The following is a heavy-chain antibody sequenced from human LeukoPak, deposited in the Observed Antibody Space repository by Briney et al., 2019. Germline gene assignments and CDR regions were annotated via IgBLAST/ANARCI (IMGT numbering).Heavy chain of an antibody. D-gene: IGHD3-22*01. J-gene: IGHJ4*02. CDR2: IKEDGSEK. CDR1: GFTFSRYW. CDR3: AKVVPSNYYDSSGYLY. V-gene: IGHV3-7*03. Sequence: GGSLRLSCAASGFTFSRYWMSWVRQAPGKGLEWVANIKEDGSEKYYVDSVKGRFTISRDSAKNSLYLQMNSLRAEDTAVYYCAKVVPSNYYDSSGYLYWGQGTLVTVSS.